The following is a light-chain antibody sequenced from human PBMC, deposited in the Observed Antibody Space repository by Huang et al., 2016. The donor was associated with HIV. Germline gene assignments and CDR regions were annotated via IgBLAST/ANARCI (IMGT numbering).Light chain of an antibody. V-gene: IGKV3-15*01. CDR1: QSVSNN. CDR3: QQFNNWPWT. Sequence: EIVMTQSPATLSVSPGERATLSCRASQSVSNNLDWYQQKTGQAPRLLIYGASTRATGIPAKFSGSGSGTEFILTISSLQFEDFAVYYCQQFNNWPWTFGQGTKVEIK. CDR2: GAS. J-gene: IGKJ1*01.